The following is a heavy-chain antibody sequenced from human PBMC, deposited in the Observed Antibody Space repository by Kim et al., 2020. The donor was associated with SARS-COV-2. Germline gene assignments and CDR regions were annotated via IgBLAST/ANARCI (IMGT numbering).Heavy chain of an antibody. CDR1: GYTFTSYG. D-gene: IGHD2-21*01. V-gene: IGHV1-18*04. J-gene: IGHJ4*02. CDR3: ARYSVVVIASDY. Sequence: ASVKVSCQASGYTFTSYGISWVRQAPGQGLEWMGWISAYNGNTNYAQKLQGRVTMTTDTSTSTAYMELRSLRSDDTAVYYCARYSVVVIASDYWGQGTLVTVSS. CDR2: ISAYNGNT.